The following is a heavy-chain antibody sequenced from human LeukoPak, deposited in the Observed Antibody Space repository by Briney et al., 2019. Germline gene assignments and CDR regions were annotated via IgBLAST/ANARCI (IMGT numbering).Heavy chain of an antibody. CDR1: GYTFTGYY. CDR2: IIPIFGTA. Sequence: SVKVSCKASGYTFTGYYMHWVRQAPGQGLEWMGGIIPIFGTANYAQKFQGRVTITTDESTSTAYMELSSLRSDDTAVYYCARDPTGGEIGGGPWDYFDFWGQGTLVTVSS. D-gene: IGHD3-16*01. CDR3: ARDPTGGEIGGGPWDYFDF. V-gene: IGHV1-69*05. J-gene: IGHJ4*02.